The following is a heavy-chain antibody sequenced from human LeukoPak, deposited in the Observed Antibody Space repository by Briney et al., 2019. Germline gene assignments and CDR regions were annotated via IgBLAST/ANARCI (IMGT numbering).Heavy chain of an antibody. J-gene: IGHJ4*02. Sequence: QSSETLSLTCGVYGGSFSGYYWSWIRQPPGKGLEWIGEINHSGSTNYNPSLKSRVTISVDTSKNQFSLKLSSVTAADTAVYYCASLDGYYFDYWGQGTLVTVSS. CDR2: INHSGST. CDR1: GGSFSGYY. V-gene: IGHV4-34*01. CDR3: ASLDGYYFDY.